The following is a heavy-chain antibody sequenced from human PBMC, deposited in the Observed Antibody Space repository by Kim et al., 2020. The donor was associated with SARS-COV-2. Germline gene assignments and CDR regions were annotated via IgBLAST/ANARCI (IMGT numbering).Heavy chain of an antibody. CDR1: GYTFNDYY. Sequence: ASVKVSCKASGYTFNDYYIHWVRQDPGQGLEWMGWINPNGGDTKYAEKFQARVSMTRDTSINTAYVELYSLAFDDTAVYYCTRDSDPDYWGQGTLVTVSS. CDR2: INPNGGDT. J-gene: IGHJ4*02. V-gene: IGHV1-2*02. CDR3: TRDSDPDY.